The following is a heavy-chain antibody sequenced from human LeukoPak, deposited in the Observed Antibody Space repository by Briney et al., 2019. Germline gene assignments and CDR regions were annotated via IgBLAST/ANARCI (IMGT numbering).Heavy chain of an antibody. CDR2: ISGSGGST. CDR1: GFTFSSYA. J-gene: IGHJ6*03. V-gene: IGHV3-23*01. CDR3: AKGGPVAATDRPGYYYMDV. D-gene: IGHD6-19*01. Sequence: GGSLRLSCAASGFTFSSYAMSWVRQAPGKGLEWVSAISGSGGSTYYADSVKGRFTISRDNSKNTLYLQMNSLRAGDTAVYYCAKGGPVAATDRPGYYYMDVWGKGTTVTVSS.